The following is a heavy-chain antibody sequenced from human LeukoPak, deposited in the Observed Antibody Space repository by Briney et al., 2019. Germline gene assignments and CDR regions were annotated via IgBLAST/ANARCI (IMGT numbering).Heavy chain of an antibody. CDR3: SRAVDTAMVTDAFDI. CDR2: ISVYNGNT. J-gene: IGHJ3*02. V-gene: IGHV1-18*01. D-gene: IGHD5-18*01. Sequence: GSVSVSCKASGYTFTTYNINWVRQAPGQGGGWMGWISVYNGNTNYTQKLQGRVTMTTDTSTTTAYLELRSLKSDATAVYYCSRAVDTAMVTDAFDIWGQGTMVTVSS. CDR1: GYTFTTYN.